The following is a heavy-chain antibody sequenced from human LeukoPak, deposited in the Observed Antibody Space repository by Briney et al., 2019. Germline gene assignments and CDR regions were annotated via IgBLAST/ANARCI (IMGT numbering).Heavy chain of an antibody. Sequence: PSETLSLTCTVSGGSISSSSYYWGWIRQPPGKGLEWIVSIYYSGSTYYNPSLKSRVTISVDTSKNQFSLKLSSVTAADTAVYYCARVYDSSGYYGYYFDYWGQGTLVTVSS. D-gene: IGHD3-22*01. CDR3: ARVYDSSGYYGYYFDY. J-gene: IGHJ4*02. V-gene: IGHV4-39*07. CDR1: GGSISSSSYY. CDR2: IYYSGST.